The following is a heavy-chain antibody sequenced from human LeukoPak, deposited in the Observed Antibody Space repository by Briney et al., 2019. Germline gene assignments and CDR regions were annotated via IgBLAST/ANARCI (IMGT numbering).Heavy chain of an antibody. V-gene: IGHV3-48*03. Sequence: GGFLRLSCAASGFTFSSYEMNWVRQVPGKGLEWVSYISSSGSTIYYADSVKGRFTISRDNAKNSLYLQMNSLRAEDTAVYYCARGVEGAYYYYMDVWGKGTTVTVSS. CDR3: ARGVEGAYYYYMDV. CDR1: GFTFSSYE. J-gene: IGHJ6*03. CDR2: ISSSGSTI.